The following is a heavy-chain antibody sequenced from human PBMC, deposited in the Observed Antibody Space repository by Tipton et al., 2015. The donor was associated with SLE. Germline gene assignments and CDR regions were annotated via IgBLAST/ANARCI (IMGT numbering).Heavy chain of an antibody. V-gene: IGHV4-59*12. CDR3: ARAFPYRTLDY. CDR2: IYYSGST. D-gene: IGHD2-21*01. J-gene: IGHJ4*02. CDR1: GGSISSYY. Sequence: TLSLTCTVSGGSISSYYWSWIRQPPGKGLEWIGYIYYSGSTYYNPSLKSRVTISVDTSKNQFSLKLSSVTAADTAVYYCARAFPYRTLDYWGQGTLVTVSS.